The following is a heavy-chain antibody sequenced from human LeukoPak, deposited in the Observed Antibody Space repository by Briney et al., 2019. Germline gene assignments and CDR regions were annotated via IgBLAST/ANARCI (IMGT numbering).Heavy chain of an antibody. CDR2: IYSGGST. V-gene: IGHV3-66*01. CDR3: ARDQAQEGRELSFAGADY. Sequence: PGGSLRLSCAASGFTVSSNYMSWVRQAPGKGLEWVSVIYSGGSTYYADSVKGRFTISRDNSKNTLYLQMNSLRAEDTALYYCARDQAQEGRELSFAGADYWGQGTLVTVSS. J-gene: IGHJ4*02. CDR1: GFTVSSNY. D-gene: IGHD3-16*01.